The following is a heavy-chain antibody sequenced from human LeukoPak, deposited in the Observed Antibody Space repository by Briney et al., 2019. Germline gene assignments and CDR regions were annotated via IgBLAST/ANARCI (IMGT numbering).Heavy chain of an antibody. J-gene: IGHJ4*02. CDR1: GFTFNSYW. CDR3: ARIYYFGDNNWRYFDN. D-gene: IGHD3-10*01. V-gene: IGHV3-7*01. CDR2: IDPDGSEK. Sequence: GGSLRLSCAASGFTFNSYWMSWVRQAPGKGLEWVANIDPDGSEKQYGDSVKGRFATSRDNAKNSLYLQMNSLRAEDTAIYYCARIYYFGDNNWRYFDNWGQGTLVTVSS.